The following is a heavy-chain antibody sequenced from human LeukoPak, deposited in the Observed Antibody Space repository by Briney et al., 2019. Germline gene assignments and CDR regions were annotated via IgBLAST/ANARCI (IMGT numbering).Heavy chain of an antibody. J-gene: IGHJ4*02. CDR2: IYFSGST. D-gene: IGHD6-19*01. CDR1: GDSITSTTYY. Sequence: SETLSLTCSVSGDSITSTTYYWGWIRQPPGKGLEWIGNIYFSGSTYYNPSLRSRVTMSVDTSKNQFSLKVSSVTAADSAVYYCAREQINIAVAGGLFDYWGQGTLVTVSS. CDR3: AREQINIAVAGGLFDY. V-gene: IGHV4-39*07.